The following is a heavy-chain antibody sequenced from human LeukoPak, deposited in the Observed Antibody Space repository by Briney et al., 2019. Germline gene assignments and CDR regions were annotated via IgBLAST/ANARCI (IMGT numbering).Heavy chain of an antibody. CDR1: GGSISNYY. Sequence: SETLSLTCTVSGGSISNYYWSWIRQPPGKGLEWIGYIYYSGSTNYNPSLKSRVTISVDTSKNQFSLKLSSVTAADTAVYYCARPAGAPYYYYYYMDVWGKGTTVTISS. D-gene: IGHD1-26*01. CDR3: ARPAGAPYYYYYYMDV. CDR2: IYYSGST. V-gene: IGHV4-59*12. J-gene: IGHJ6*03.